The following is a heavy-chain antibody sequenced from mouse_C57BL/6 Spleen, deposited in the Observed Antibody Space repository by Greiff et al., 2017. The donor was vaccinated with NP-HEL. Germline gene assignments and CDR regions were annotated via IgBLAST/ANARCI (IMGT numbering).Heavy chain of an antibody. D-gene: IGHD1-1*01. J-gene: IGHJ2*01. CDR3: ARSSTVPFDY. CDR2: INPNNGGT. V-gene: IGHV1-22*01. Sequence: VQLQQSGPELVKPGASVKMSCKASGYTFTDYNMHWVKQSHGKSLEWIGYINPNNGGTSYNPKFKGKATLTVNKSSSTAYMELRSLTSEDSAVYYCARSSTVPFDYWGQGTTLTVSS. CDR1: GYTFTDYN.